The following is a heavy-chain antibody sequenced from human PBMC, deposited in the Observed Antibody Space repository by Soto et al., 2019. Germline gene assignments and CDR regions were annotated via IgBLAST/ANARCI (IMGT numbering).Heavy chain of an antibody. CDR1: GYSFTSYW. Sequence: GESLKISCKGSGYSFTSYWIGWVRQMPGKGLEWMGIIYPGDSDTRYSPSFQGQVTISADKSISTAYLQWSSLKASDTAMYYCARLAAYGSGSYYKWNWFDPWGQGTLVTVSS. V-gene: IGHV5-51*01. CDR2: IYPGDSDT. J-gene: IGHJ5*02. D-gene: IGHD3-10*01. CDR3: ARLAAYGSGSYYKWNWFDP.